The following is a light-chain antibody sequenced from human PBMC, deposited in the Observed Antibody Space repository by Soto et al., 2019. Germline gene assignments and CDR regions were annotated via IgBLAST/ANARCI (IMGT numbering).Light chain of an antibody. Sequence: DIQITHSPSSLSASVGDRVTITCRSSQSISSYLNWYQQKPGKAPKLLIYAASSLQSGVPSRFSGSGSGTDFTLTISSLQPEDFATYYCQQSYSTPWTLGQGTKVYIK. CDR1: QSISSY. CDR3: QQSYSTPWT. J-gene: IGKJ1*01. CDR2: AAS. V-gene: IGKV1-39*01.